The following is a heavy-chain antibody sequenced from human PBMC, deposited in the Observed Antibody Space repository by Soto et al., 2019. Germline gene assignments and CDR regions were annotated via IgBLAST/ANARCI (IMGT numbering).Heavy chain of an antibody. V-gene: IGHV4-59*01. J-gene: IGHJ4*02. CDR2: IYYSGST. Sequence: LSLTCTVSGGSISSYYWSWIRQPPGKGLEWIGYIYYSGSTNYNPSLKSRVTISVDTSKNQFSLKLSSVTAADTAVYYCARGFEAGTFDYWGQGTLVTVSS. CDR3: ARGFEAGTFDY. D-gene: IGHD6-13*01. CDR1: GGSISSYY.